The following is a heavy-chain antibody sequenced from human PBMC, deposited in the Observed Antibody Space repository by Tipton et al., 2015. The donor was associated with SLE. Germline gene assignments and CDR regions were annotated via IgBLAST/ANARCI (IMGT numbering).Heavy chain of an antibody. D-gene: IGHD1-20*01. CDR2: INPNSGGT. J-gene: IGHJ4*02. Sequence: LVQSGAEVKKPGASVKVSCKASGYTFTSYGISWVRQAPGQGLEWMGWINPNSGGTNYAQKFQGRVTMTRDTSISTAYMELSRLRSDDTAVYYCARVITGTGDYWGQGTLVTVSS. V-gene: IGHV1-2*02. CDR1: GYTFTSYG. CDR3: ARVITGTGDY.